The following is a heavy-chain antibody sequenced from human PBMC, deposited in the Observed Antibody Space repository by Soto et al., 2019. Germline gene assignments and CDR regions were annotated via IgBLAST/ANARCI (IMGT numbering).Heavy chain of an antibody. CDR2: INLNSGGA. J-gene: IGHJ6*02. CDR3: AKDVDIVATIPYYGMDV. D-gene: IGHD5-12*01. CDR1: GYTFTGYY. Sequence: ASVKVSCKASGYTFTGYYLHWVRQVPGQGLDWVGWINLNSGGAIYAQKFQGRVTMTRDTSISTAYLELRSLSSDDTAMYYCAKDVDIVATIPYYGMDVWGQGTTVTVSS. V-gene: IGHV1-2*02.